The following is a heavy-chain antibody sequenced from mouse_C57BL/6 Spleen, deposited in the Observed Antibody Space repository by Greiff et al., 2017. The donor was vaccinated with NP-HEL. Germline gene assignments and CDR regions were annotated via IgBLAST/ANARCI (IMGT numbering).Heavy chain of an antibody. CDR2: ISSGSSTI. J-gene: IGHJ4*01. Sequence: EVQRVESGGGLVKPGGSLKLSCAASGFTFSDYGMHWVRQAPEKGLEWVAYISSGSSTIYYADTVKGRFTISRDNAKNTLFLQMTSLRSEDTAMYYCARIYYGYDEAMDYWGQGTSVTVSS. CDR1: GFTFSDYG. V-gene: IGHV5-17*01. CDR3: ARIYYGYDEAMDY. D-gene: IGHD2-2*01.